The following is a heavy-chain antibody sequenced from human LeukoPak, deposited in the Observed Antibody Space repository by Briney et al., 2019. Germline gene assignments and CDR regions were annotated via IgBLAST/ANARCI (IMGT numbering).Heavy chain of an antibody. CDR2: IYPGDSDT. D-gene: IGHD3-22*01. CDR1: GYSFTSYW. CDR3: ARQVHYYDSSGYYYGNWFDP. V-gene: IGHV5-51*01. Sequence: GESLKISCKGSGYSFTSYWIGWVRQMPGKGLEWMGIIYPGDSDTRYSPSFQGQVTISADKSISTAYPQWSSLKASDTAMYYCARQVHYYDSSGYYYGNWFDPWGQGTLVTVSS. J-gene: IGHJ5*02.